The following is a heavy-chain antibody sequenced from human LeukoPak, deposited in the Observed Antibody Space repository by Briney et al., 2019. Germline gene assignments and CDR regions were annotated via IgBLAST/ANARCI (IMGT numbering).Heavy chain of an antibody. CDR3: ARGGRGVPSVRGLKPGHCFDP. CDR1: GGSFSGYH. D-gene: IGHD2-2*01. J-gene: IGHJ5*02. CDR2: INHSGST. V-gene: IGHV4-34*01. Sequence: SETLSLTCAVYGGSFSGYHWSWIRQPPGKGLEWIGEINHSGSTNYNPSLKSRVTISEDTSKNQFSLKLSSVTAADTAVYYCARGGRGVPSVRGLKPGHCFDPWGQGTLVTVSS.